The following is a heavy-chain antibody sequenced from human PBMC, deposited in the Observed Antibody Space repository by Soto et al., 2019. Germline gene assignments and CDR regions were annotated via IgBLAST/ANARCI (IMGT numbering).Heavy chain of an antibody. CDR3: ARFPHYYDSSGSYIDY. CDR2: IYSGGST. J-gene: IGHJ4*02. D-gene: IGHD3-22*01. CDR1: GFTVSSNY. V-gene: IGHV3-53*01. Sequence: GGSLRLSCAASGFTVSSNYMSWVRQAPGKGLEWVSVIYSGGSTYYADSVKGRFTISRDNSKNTLYLQMNSLRAEDTAVYYCARFPHYYDSSGSYIDYWGQGTLVTVSS.